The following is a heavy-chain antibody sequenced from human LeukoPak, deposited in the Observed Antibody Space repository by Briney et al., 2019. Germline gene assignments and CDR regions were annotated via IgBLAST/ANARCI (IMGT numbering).Heavy chain of an antibody. CDR3: ARGDDSSTTYYEFYYYIDV. CDR1: GGSIRSYY. D-gene: IGHD3-22*01. V-gene: IGHV4-59*01. J-gene: IGHJ6*03. CDR2: IYYTGST. Sequence: PETLSLTHTLSGGSIRSYYWSWIRQPPGKGLEWIGYIYYTGSTNSNPSLKSRVNISVDTSKHQSSLKLSSVTAADTAVYYCARGDDSSTTYYEFYYYIDVWGKGTTVIVSS.